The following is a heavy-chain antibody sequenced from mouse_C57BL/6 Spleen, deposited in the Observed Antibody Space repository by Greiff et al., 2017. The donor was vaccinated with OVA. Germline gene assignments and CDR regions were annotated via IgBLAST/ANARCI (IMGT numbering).Heavy chain of an antibody. J-gene: IGHJ4*01. V-gene: IGHV1-7*01. D-gene: IGHD1-1*01. Sequence: QVQLQHSGAELAKPGASVKLSCKASGYTFTSYWMHWVKQRPGQGLEWIGYINPSSGYTKYNQKFKDKATLTADKSSSTAYMQLSSLTYEDSAVYYCARDTTVVPYAMDYWGQGTSVTVSS. CDR1: GYTFTSYW. CDR2: INPSSGYT. CDR3: ARDTTVVPYAMDY.